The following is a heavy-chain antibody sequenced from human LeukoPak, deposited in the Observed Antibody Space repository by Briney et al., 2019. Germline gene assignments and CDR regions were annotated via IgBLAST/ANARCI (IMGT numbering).Heavy chain of an antibody. D-gene: IGHD3-10*01. CDR2: ISGSGSSI. CDR1: GFTFSSNS. V-gene: IGHV3-48*01. CDR3: ARRAFTMVRGVREYYFDS. Sequence: GGSLRLSCAASGFTFSSNSMNWVRQAPGKGPEWVSYISGSGSSIYYADSVKGRFTISRDNAKDSLYLQMNSLGAEDTAVYYCARRAFTMVRGVREYYFDSWGQGTLVTISS. J-gene: IGHJ4*02.